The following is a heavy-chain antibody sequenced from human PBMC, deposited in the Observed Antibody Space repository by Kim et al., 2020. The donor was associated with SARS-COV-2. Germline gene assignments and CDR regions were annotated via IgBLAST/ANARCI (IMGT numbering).Heavy chain of an antibody. CDR1: GGSISSYY. CDR3: ARGRWFDP. Sequence: SETLSLTCTVSGGSISSYYWSWIRQPLGKRLEWIGYILNSGSTNYNPSLKSRVTISVDTSKNQFSLKLSSVTTADTAVYYCARGRWFDPWGQGTLVTVSS. J-gene: IGHJ5*02. V-gene: IGHV4-59*13. CDR2: ILNSGST.